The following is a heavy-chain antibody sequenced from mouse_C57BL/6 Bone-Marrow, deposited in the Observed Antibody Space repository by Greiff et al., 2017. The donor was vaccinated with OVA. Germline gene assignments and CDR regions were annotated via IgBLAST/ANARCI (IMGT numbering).Heavy chain of an antibody. J-gene: IGHJ2*01. D-gene: IGHD1-1*01. V-gene: IGHV1-54*01. CDR1: GYAFTNYL. CDR3: ARENYYGSMTDY. CDR2: INPGSGGT. Sequence: QVQLKESGAELVRPGTSVKVSCKASGYAFTNYLIEWVKQRPGQGLEWIGVINPGSGGTNYNEKFKGKATLTADKSSSTAYMQLSSLTSEDSAVYFCARENYYGSMTDYWGQGTTLTVSS.